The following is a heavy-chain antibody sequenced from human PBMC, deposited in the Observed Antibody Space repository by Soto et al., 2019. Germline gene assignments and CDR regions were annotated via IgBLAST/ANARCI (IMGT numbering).Heavy chain of an antibody. CDR3: ARTFWIVVVVAATPGWFDP. CDR2: TYYRSRWYN. CDR1: GDSVSSNSAA. V-gene: IGHV6-1*01. J-gene: IGHJ5*02. D-gene: IGHD2-15*01. Sequence: SQTLSLTCAISGDSVSSNSAAWNWIRQSPSRGLEWLGRTYYRSRWYNDYAVSVKSRITINPDTSKNQFSLQLSSVTPEDTAVYYCARTFWIVVVVAATPGWFDPWGQGTLVTVSS.